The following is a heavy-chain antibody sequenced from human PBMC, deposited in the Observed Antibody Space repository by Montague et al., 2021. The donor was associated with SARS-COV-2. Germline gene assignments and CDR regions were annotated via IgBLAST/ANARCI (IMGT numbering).Heavy chain of an antibody. CDR1: GFTFSSYS. CDR2: ISSSSSYI. V-gene: IGHV3-21*01. Sequence: SLRLSCAASGFTFSSYSMNWVRQAPGKGLEWVSSISSSSSYIYYADSVKGRFTISRDNAKNSLYLQINSLRAEDTAVYYCARALWFGEKCFDYWGQGTLVTVSS. CDR3: ARALWFGEKCFDY. J-gene: IGHJ4*02. D-gene: IGHD3-10*01.